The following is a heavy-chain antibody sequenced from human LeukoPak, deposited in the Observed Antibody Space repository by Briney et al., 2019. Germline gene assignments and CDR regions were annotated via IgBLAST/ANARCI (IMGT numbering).Heavy chain of an antibody. CDR3: ARVKYQLLNYFDY. D-gene: IGHD2-2*01. Sequence: ALVKVSCKASGGTFSSYAISWVRQAPGQGLEWMGGIIPIFGTANYAQKFQGRVTITADESTSTAYMELSSLRSEDTAVYYCARVKYQLLNYFDYWGQGTLVTVSS. V-gene: IGHV1-69*13. CDR1: GGTFSSYA. CDR2: IIPIFGTA. J-gene: IGHJ4*02.